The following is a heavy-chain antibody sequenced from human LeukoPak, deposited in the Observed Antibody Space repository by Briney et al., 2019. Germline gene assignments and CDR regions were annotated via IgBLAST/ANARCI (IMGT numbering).Heavy chain of an antibody. CDR1: GYTLTELS. CDR2: FDPEDGET. CDR3: ARDALRIAAAGSRFDP. D-gene: IGHD6-13*01. J-gene: IGHJ5*02. V-gene: IGHV1-24*01. Sequence: ASVKVSCKVSGYTLTELSMHWVRQAPGKGLEWMGGFDPEDGETIYAQKFQGRVTMTEDTSTDTAYMELSSLRSDDTAVYYCARDALRIAAAGSRFDPWGQGTLVTVSS.